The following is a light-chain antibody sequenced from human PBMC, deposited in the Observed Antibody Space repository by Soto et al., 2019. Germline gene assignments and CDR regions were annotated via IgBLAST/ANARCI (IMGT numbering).Light chain of an antibody. Sequence: IVMTQSPATLSVSPGERATLSCRASQSVGTNLAWYQHRPGQAPRLLIHGASTRATGIPARFSDSGSGTEFTLTISNLQSEDLAVYYCQQYNNWPPWTFGQGTKVEIK. CDR3: QQYNNWPPWT. V-gene: IGKV3-15*01. J-gene: IGKJ1*01. CDR2: GAS. CDR1: QSVGTN.